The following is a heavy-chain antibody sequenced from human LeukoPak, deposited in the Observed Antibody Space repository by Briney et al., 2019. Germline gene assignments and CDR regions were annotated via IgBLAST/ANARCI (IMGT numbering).Heavy chain of an antibody. CDR2: IYYSGST. V-gene: IGHV4-59*08. CDR3: ARHPRIAAAGIDY. CDR1: GGSINNYY. J-gene: IGHJ4*02. Sequence: SDTLSLTCTVAGGSINNYYWSWIRQPPGKGLEWIGYIYYSGSTNYNPSLKSRVTISLDTSKNQFSLKLSSVTAADTAVYYCARHPRIAAAGIDYWGQGTLVTVSS. D-gene: IGHD6-13*01.